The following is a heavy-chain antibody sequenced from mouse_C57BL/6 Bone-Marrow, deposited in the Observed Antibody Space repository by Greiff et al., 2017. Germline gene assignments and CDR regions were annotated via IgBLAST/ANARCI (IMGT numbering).Heavy chain of an antibody. J-gene: IGHJ3*01. Sequence: QVQLQQPGAELVKPGASVKLSCKASGYTFTSYWMHWVKQRPGQGLEWIGMIHPNSGSTNYNEKFKSKATLTVDKSSSTAYMQLSSLTSEDSAVYYCASSSITTVGDWFAYWGQGTLVTVSA. CDR2: IHPNSGST. D-gene: IGHD1-1*01. CDR3: ASSSITTVGDWFAY. CDR1: GYTFTSYW. V-gene: IGHV1-64*01.